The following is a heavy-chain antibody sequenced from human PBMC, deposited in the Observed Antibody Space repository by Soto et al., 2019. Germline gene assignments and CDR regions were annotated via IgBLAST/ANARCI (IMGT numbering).Heavy chain of an antibody. CDR3: ARGVVVVPAAIFHYYGMDV. D-gene: IGHD2-2*01. V-gene: IGHV4-34*01. CDR2: INHSGST. CDR1: GGSFSGYY. Sequence: PSETLSLTCAVYGGSFSGYYWSWIRQPPGKGLEWIGEINHSGSTNYNPSLKSRVTISVDTSKNQFSLKLSSVTAADTAVYYCARGVVVVPAAIFHYYGMDVWGQGPTVTVSS. J-gene: IGHJ6*02.